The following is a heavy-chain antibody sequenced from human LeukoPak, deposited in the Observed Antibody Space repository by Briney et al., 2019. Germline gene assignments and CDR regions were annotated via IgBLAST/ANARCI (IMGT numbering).Heavy chain of an antibody. Sequence: GGSLRLSCAASGFTFSSYAMSWVRQAPGKGLEWVSSISSSSSYIYYADSVKGRFTISRDNAKNSLYLQMNSLRAEDTAVYYCARRINYYMDVWGKGTTVTVSS. J-gene: IGHJ6*03. V-gene: IGHV3-21*01. CDR2: ISSSSSYI. CDR1: GFTFSSYA. D-gene: IGHD1-14*01. CDR3: ARRINYYMDV.